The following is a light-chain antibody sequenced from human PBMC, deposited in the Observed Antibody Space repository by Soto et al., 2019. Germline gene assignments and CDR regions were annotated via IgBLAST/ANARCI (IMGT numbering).Light chain of an antibody. V-gene: IGLV2-14*01. Sequence: QSVLTQPASVSGSPGQSITISCSGTSSDVGNYNYVSWYQQHPGTAPKLMIFEVSNRPSGVSNRFSGSKSGNTAYLTISGLQAEDEADYYCSSYTTTSTLYVFGAGTKVTVL. CDR1: SSDVGNYNY. CDR2: EVS. J-gene: IGLJ1*01. CDR3: SSYTTTSTLYV.